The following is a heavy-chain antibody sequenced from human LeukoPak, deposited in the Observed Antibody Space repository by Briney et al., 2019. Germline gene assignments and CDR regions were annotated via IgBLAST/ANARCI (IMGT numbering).Heavy chain of an antibody. J-gene: IGHJ6*03. CDR1: GFTFSSYE. Sequence: SGGSLRLSCAASGFTFSSYEMNWVRQAPGKGLEWVANIKQDGSEKYYVDSVKGRFTISRDNAKNSLYLQMNSLRAEDTAVYYCARDIRGYSFLGYYYYMDVWGKGTTVTVSS. CDR2: IKQDGSEK. V-gene: IGHV3-7*01. CDR3: ARDIRGYSFLGYYYYMDV. D-gene: IGHD5-18*01.